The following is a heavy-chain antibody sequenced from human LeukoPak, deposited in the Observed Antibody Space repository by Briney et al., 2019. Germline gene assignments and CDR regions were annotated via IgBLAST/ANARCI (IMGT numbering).Heavy chain of an antibody. CDR3: AKLGTDCSSTSCYRRSFDY. CDR2: ITDSGDAT. D-gene: IGHD2-2*02. J-gene: IGHJ4*02. CDR1: AFTFSSYA. Sequence: PGGSLRLSCAASAFTFSSYAMSWVRQAPGKGLEWVSAITDSGDATYYADSVKGRFTISRDNSKNTLYLQMNSLRAEDTAAYYCAKLGTDCSSTSCYRRSFDYWGQGTLVTVSS. V-gene: IGHV3-23*01.